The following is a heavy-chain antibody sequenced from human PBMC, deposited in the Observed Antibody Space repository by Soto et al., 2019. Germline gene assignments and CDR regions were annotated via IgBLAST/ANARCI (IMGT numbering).Heavy chain of an antibody. CDR3: AIAPTGTPGRYYYGMDV. D-gene: IGHD1-1*01. CDR2: IIPIFGTA. J-gene: IGHJ6*02. CDR1: GGTFSSYA. V-gene: IGHV1-69*01. Sequence: QVQLVQSGAEGKKPGSSVKVSCKASGGTFSSYAISGVRQAPGQGLEWMGGIIPIFGTANYAQKFQGRVTITADESTSTAYMELSSLRSEDTAVYYCAIAPTGTPGRYYYGMDVWGQGTTVTVSS.